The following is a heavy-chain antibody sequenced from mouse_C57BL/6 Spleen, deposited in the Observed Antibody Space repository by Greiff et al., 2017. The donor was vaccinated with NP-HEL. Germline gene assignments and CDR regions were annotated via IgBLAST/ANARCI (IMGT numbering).Heavy chain of an antibody. J-gene: IGHJ2*01. CDR1: GYTFTDYE. CDR2: IDPETGGT. CDR3: NRGYYFDY. V-gene: IGHV1-15*01. Sequence: VKLQESGAELVRPGASVTLSCKASGYTFTDYEMHWVKQTPVHGLEWIGAIDPETGGTAYNQKFKGKAILTADKSSSTAYMELRSLTSEDSAVYYCNRGYYFDYWGQGTTLTVSS.